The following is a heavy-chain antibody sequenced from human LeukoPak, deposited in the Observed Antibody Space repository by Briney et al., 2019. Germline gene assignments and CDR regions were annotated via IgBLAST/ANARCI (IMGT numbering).Heavy chain of an antibody. CDR2: ISYDGSNK. V-gene: IGHV3-30*18. CDR3: EKDHEVGL. D-gene: IGHD3-16*01. J-gene: IGHJ4*02. CDR1: GFTFSSYG. Sequence: GGSLRLSCAASGFTFSSYGMHWVRQAPGKGLEWVAVISYDGSNKYYADSVKSRFTISRDNSKNKQYLQMTSLRAEDTAVYYCEKDHEVGLWGQGTLVTVSS.